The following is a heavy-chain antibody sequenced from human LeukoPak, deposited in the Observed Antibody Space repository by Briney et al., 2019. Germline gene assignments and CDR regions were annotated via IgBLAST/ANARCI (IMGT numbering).Heavy chain of an antibody. D-gene: IGHD6-6*01. J-gene: IGHJ5*02. Sequence: PSETLSLTCTVSGGSISSYYWSWIRQPPGKGLEWLGYIYYSGSGSTNYNPSLKSRVTISVDTSKNQFSLELSSVTAADTAVYYCARDRPSHSWFDPWGQGTLVTVSS. CDR1: GGSISSYY. CDR2: IYYSGSGST. V-gene: IGHV4-59*12. CDR3: ARDRPSHSWFDP.